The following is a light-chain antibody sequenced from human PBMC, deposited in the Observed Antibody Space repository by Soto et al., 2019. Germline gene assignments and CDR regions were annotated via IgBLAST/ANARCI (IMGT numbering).Light chain of an antibody. J-gene: IGKJ4*01. Sequence: EIVLTQSPATLSLSPGERATLSCRASQSFSSYLAWYQQKPGQAPRLLIYDASNRATGIPARFSGSGSGTDFTLTISSLEPEDFAVYYCQQRSNWPRATFGGGTKVEIK. CDR3: QQRSNWPRAT. CDR1: QSFSSY. CDR2: DAS. V-gene: IGKV3-11*01.